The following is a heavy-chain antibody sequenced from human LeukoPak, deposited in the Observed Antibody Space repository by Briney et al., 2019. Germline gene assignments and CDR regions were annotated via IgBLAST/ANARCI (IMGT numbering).Heavy chain of an antibody. CDR2: INHSGST. J-gene: IGHJ5*02. V-gene: IGHV4-34*01. CDR3: ARLIGIAAADWFDP. D-gene: IGHD6-13*01. CDR1: GGSFSGYY. Sequence: SETLSLTCAVYGGSFSGYYWSWIRQPPGKGLEWIGEINHSGSTNYNPSLKSRVTISVDTSKNQFSLKLSSVSAADTAVYYCARLIGIAAADWFDPWGQGTLVTVSS.